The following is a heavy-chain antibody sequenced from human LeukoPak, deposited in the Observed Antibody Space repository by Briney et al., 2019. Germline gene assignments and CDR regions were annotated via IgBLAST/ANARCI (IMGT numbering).Heavy chain of an antibody. CDR3: ARDVTESGSLDY. J-gene: IGHJ4*02. Sequence: GGSLRLSCAASGFTFSSYAMHWVRQAPGKGLEWVAVISDDGSKKYYADSVKGRFTISRDNAKNSLYLQMNSLRAEDTAVYYCARDVTESGSLDYWGQGTLVAVSS. CDR1: GFTFSSYA. CDR2: ISDDGSKK. D-gene: IGHD1-26*01. V-gene: IGHV3-30*07.